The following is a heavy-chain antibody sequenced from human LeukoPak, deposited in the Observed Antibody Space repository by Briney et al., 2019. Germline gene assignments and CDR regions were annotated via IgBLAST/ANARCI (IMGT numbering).Heavy chain of an antibody. V-gene: IGHV1-2*02. J-gene: IGHJ3*02. CDR3: ARDTGYSSSDVVAFDI. CDR1: GYTFTGYY. CDR2: INPNSGGT. Sequence: ASVKVSCKASGYTFTGYYMHWVRQAPGQGLEWMGWINPNSGGTNYAQKFQGRVTMTRDTSISTAYMELSRLRSDDTAVYYCARDTGYSSSDVVAFDIWGQGTMVTVSS. D-gene: IGHD6-6*01.